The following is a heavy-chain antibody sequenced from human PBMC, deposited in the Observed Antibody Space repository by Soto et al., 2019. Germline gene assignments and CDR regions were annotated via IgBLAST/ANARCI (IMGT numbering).Heavy chain of an antibody. CDR1: GYTFTSYA. J-gene: IGHJ4*02. Sequence: GASVRVSCKASGYTFTSYAMHWVRQAPGQRLEWMGWINAGNGNTKYSQKFQGRVTITRDTSASTAYMELSSLRSEDTAVYYCARGALGRGSDYWGQGTLVTVSS. V-gene: IGHV1-3*01. CDR2: INAGNGNT. D-gene: IGHD5-12*01. CDR3: ARGALGRGSDY.